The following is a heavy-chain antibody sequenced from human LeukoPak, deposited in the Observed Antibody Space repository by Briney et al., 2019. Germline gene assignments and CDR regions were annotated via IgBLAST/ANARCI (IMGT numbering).Heavy chain of an antibody. V-gene: IGHV3-74*01. CDR3: ARDYGYSYGRKFDY. J-gene: IGHJ4*02. D-gene: IGHD5-18*01. CDR2: INIDGSST. CDR1: GFTFSNYW. Sequence: GGSLRLSCAASGFTFSNYWMHWVRQVPGKGLVWVSRINIDGSSTNYADSVKGRFTMSRDNAKNTLYLQMNSLRAEDTAVYYCARDYGYSYGRKFDYRGQGTLVTGSS.